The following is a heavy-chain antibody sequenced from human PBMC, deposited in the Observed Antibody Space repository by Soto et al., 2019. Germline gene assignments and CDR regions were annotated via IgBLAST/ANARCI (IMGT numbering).Heavy chain of an antibody. V-gene: IGHV3-23*01. J-gene: IGHJ4*02. D-gene: IGHD3-22*01. CDR2: ISGSGGST. CDR1: GFTFSSYA. CDR3: ASTEKYYYDSSGYGY. Sequence: GGSLRLSCAASGFTFSSYAMSWVRQAPGKGLEWVSAISGSGGSTYYADSVKGRFTISRDNSKNTLYLQMNSLRAEDTAVYYCASTEKYYYDSSGYGYWGQGTLVTVSS.